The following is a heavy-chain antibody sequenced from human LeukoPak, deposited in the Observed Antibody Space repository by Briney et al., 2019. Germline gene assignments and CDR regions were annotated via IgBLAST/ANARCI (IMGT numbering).Heavy chain of an antibody. D-gene: IGHD2-2*01. CDR1: GFTFSSYS. J-gene: IGHJ3*02. Sequence: PGGSLRLSCATSGFTFSSYSMSWVRQAPGRGLEWVSSIGASSSYIYYADSVKGRFSISRDNAKNSLYLQMNSLRAEDTAVYYCARGGGYCSSTSCYSDSAFDIWGQGTMVTVSS. CDR2: IGASSSYI. V-gene: IGHV3-21*01. CDR3: ARGGGYCSSTSCYSDSAFDI.